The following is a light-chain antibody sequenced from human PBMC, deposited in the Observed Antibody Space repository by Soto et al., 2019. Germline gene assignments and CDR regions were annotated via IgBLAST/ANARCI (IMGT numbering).Light chain of an antibody. V-gene: IGLV1-51*02. CDR1: SSNIGNNY. CDR3: GPWDSSLSAVV. J-gene: IGLJ2*01. Sequence: QSVLTQPPSVSAAPGQKGTISCSGSSSNIGNNYVSWYQQLPGTAPKLLIYENNKRPSGIPDRFSGSKSGTSATLGITGLQTGDEADYYCGPWDSSLSAVVFGGGTKLTVL. CDR2: ENN.